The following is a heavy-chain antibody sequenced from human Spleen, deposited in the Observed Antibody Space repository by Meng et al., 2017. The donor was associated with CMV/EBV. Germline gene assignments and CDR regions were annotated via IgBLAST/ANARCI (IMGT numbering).Heavy chain of an antibody. CDR2: IHPGDSDI. V-gene: IGHV5-51*01. D-gene: IGHD6-13*01. CDR3: ARSPSWYYFDY. CDR1: GYSFTNYW. J-gene: IGHJ4*02. Sequence: CKCSGYSFTNYWIGWLPQMPGKGLEWMGIIHPGDSDIRYSPSFQGQVTISADKSISTAYLQWSSLKASDTAMYYCARSPSWYYFDYWGQGTLVTVSS.